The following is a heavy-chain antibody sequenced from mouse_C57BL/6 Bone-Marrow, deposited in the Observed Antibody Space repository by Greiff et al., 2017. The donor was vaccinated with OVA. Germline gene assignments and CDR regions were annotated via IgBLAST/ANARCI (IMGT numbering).Heavy chain of an antibody. J-gene: IGHJ3*01. V-gene: IGHV1-26*01. Sequence: EVQLQQSGPELVKSGASVKISCKASGYTFTDYYMNWVKQSHGKSLEWIGDINPNNGGTSYNQKFKGKATLTVDKSSSTAYMELRSLTSEDSAVYYCARTGKRFAYWGQGTLVTVSA. CDR3: ARTGKRFAY. D-gene: IGHD4-1*01. CDR1: GYTFTDYY. CDR2: INPNNGGT.